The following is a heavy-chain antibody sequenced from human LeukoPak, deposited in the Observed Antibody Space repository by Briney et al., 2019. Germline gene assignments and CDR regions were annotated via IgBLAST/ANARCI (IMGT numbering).Heavy chain of an antibody. CDR2: VLSDGSRI. CDR3: VRVAVGGTRTFDI. CDR1: GFTFSSYA. J-gene: IGHJ3*02. V-gene: IGHV3-74*03. D-gene: IGHD4-23*01. Sequence: PGGSLRLSCAASGFTFSSYAMSWVRQAPGKGLVWVSRVLSDGSRITYADSVKGRFTISRDNAKNTLYLQMDSLRAEDTAVYYCVRVAVGGTRTFDIWGQGTAVTVSS.